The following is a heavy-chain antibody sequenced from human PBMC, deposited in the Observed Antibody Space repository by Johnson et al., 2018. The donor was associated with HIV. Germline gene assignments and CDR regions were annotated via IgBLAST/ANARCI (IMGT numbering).Heavy chain of an antibody. CDR2: ISYDGTNK. CDR1: GFTFSSYG. Sequence: QVQLVESGGGVVQPGRSLRLSCAASGFTFSSYGMHWVRQAPGKGLEWVAVISYDGTNKYSADSVKGRFTISRDNSKNTLYLQMNSLRAEDTAVYYCARAPSRLRYFDWSEDAFDIWGQGTMVTVSS. J-gene: IGHJ3*02. V-gene: IGHV3-30*03. D-gene: IGHD3-9*01. CDR3: ARAPSRLRYFDWSEDAFDI.